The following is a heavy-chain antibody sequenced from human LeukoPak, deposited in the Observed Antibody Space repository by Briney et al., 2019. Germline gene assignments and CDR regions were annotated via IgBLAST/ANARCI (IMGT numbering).Heavy chain of an antibody. Sequence: GGSLRLSCAASGFTFSSYSMNWVRKAPGKGLEWVSSISSSSSYIYYADSVKGRFTISRDNAKNSLYLQMNSLRAEDTAVYYCARGGLNWFDPWGQGTLVTVSS. CDR1: GFTFSSYS. J-gene: IGHJ5*02. D-gene: IGHD1-26*01. CDR3: ARGGLNWFDP. V-gene: IGHV3-21*01. CDR2: ISSSSSYI.